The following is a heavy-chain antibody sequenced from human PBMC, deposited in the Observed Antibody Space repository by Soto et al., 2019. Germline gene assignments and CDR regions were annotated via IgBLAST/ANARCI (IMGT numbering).Heavy chain of an antibody. J-gene: IGHJ4*02. Sequence: GGSLRLSCTASGFTFGDYAMSWVRQAPGKGLEWVGFIRSKAYGGTTEYAASVKGRLTISRDDSKSIAYLQMNSLKTEDTAVYYCTILYCSSTSCYWGQGTLVTVSS. CDR2: IRSKAYGGTT. V-gene: IGHV3-49*04. D-gene: IGHD2-2*01. CDR3: TILYCSSTSCY. CDR1: GFTFGDYA.